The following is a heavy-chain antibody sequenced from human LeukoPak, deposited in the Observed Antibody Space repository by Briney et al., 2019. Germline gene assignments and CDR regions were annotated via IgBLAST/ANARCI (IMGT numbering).Heavy chain of an antibody. CDR3: ARGRPRGRTGSVWFDY. Sequence: SETLSLTCAVYGGSFSGYYWSWIRQPPGKGLEWIGEINHSGGTNYNPSLKSRVTISVDTSKNQFSLKLSSVTAADTAVYYCARGRPRGRTGSVWFDYWGQGTLVTVSS. CDR1: GGSFSGYY. J-gene: IGHJ4*02. CDR2: INHSGGT. V-gene: IGHV4-34*01. D-gene: IGHD3/OR15-3a*01.